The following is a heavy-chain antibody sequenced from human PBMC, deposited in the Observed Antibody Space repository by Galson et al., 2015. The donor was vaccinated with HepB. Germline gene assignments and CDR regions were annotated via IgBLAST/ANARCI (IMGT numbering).Heavy chain of an antibody. CDR2: ISISGRNT. CDR3: ARHKNIVVSGLYGMDV. J-gene: IGHJ6*02. Sequence: SLRLSCAVSGFSFSNSAMTWVRQAPGRGLEWISGISISGRNTYYADSVKGRFTISRDNSKNTVFLQMNSLRAEDTAVYYCARHKNIVVSGLYGMDVWGQGTTVTVSS. D-gene: IGHD2-2*01. V-gene: IGHV3-23*01. CDR1: GFSFSNSA.